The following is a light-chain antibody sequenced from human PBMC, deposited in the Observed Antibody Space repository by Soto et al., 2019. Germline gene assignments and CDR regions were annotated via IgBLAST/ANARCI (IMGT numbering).Light chain of an antibody. J-gene: IGKJ4*01. CDR2: SVS. V-gene: IGKV1-17*03. Sequence: DIQMTQSPSALSASVGDTVTVTCRASQAIGDHLAWFQQQPGKVPQRLIYSVSTLHTGAPSRFSSSGSETDFTLAITKRQPEDFASYFCLQHYTYPPTFGGGT. CDR3: LQHYTYPPT. CDR1: QAIGDH.